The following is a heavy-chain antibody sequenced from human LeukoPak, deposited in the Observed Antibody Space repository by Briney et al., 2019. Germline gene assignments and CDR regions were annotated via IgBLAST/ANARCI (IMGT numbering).Heavy chain of an antibody. Sequence: PSETLSLTCTVSGGSISSGGYYWSWIRQHPGECLEWIGYIYYSGSTYYNPSRKSRVTISVDTSKNQFSLKLSSVTAADTAVYYCARDSSGCLDYWGQGTLVTVSS. V-gene: IGHV4-31*03. D-gene: IGHD6-19*01. CDR1: GGSISSGGYY. J-gene: IGHJ4*02. CDR2: IYYSGST. CDR3: ARDSSGCLDY.